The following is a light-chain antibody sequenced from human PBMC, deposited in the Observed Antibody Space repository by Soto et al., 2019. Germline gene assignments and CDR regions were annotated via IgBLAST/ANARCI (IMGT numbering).Light chain of an antibody. Sequence: EIVLTQSPATLSLSPGERATLSCRASQSVSSYLAWYQQKPGQAPRLFIYDASNRATGIPARFSGSGSGTDFTLTISSLEPEDFAGYYCQQRSKWPITFGQGTRLEIK. CDR1: QSVSSY. J-gene: IGKJ5*01. CDR2: DAS. CDR3: QQRSKWPIT. V-gene: IGKV3-11*01.